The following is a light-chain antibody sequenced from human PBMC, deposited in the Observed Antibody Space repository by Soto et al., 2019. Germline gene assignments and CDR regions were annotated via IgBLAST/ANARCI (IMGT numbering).Light chain of an antibody. J-gene: IGKJ1*01. V-gene: IGKV1-5*03. CDR2: KAS. CDR3: QQYNTYPVT. Sequence: DIQMTQSPSTLSASVGDRVTITCRASQSISSWVAWYQQKPGKAPKLLIYKASSLESGVPSRFSGSGSGTEFTLTISSLQPDDFATYYCQQYNTYPVTCGQGNKVEIK. CDR1: QSISSW.